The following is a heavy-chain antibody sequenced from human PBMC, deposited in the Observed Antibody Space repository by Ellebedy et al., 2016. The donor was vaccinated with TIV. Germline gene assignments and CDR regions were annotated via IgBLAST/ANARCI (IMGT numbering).Heavy chain of an antibody. V-gene: IGHV3-7*01. CDR1: GFTFSVYW. D-gene: IGHD3-3*01. CDR3: ARDASYYDFWSGYYDYYYYMDV. Sequence: GESLKISXAASGFTFSVYWMSWVRQAPGKGLEWVANIKQDGSEEYYVDSVKGRFTISRDNAKNSLYLQMNSLRAEDTAVYYCARDASYYDFWSGYYDYYYYMDVWGKGTTVTVSS. CDR2: IKQDGSEE. J-gene: IGHJ6*03.